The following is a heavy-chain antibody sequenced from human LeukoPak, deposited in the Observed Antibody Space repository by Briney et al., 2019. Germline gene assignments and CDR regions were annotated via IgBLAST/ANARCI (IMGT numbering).Heavy chain of an antibody. J-gene: IGHJ3*02. D-gene: IGHD1-26*01. CDR1: GGSISTYY. Sequence: PSETLSLTCTVSGGSISTYYWSWIRQPPGKGLEWIAYIDYSANTNYNPSLKSRVTISVDTSKNQFSLKLSSVTAADTAVYYCARDSRRELLHAFDIWGQGTTVTVSS. CDR3: ARDSRRELLHAFDI. CDR2: IDYSANT. V-gene: IGHV4-59*12.